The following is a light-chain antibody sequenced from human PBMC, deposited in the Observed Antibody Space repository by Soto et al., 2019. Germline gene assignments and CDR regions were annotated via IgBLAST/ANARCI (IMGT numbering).Light chain of an antibody. J-gene: IGKJ1*01. CDR1: QSISSW. CDR3: QQYNSYWT. Sequence: IQITPSPSTLSASVGDRVTITCRASQSISSWLAWYQQKPGKAPKLLIYDASSLESGVPSRFSGSGSGTEFTLTISSLQPDDFATYYCQQYNSYWTFGQGTKVDIK. V-gene: IGKV1-5*01. CDR2: DAS.